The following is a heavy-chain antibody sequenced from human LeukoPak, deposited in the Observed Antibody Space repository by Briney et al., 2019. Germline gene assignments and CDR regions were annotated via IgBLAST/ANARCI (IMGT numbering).Heavy chain of an antibody. V-gene: IGHV3-23*01. CDR3: AKAMDLSLKYYYYGLDV. Sequence: GGSLRLSCAASGFTFSSYAMSWVRQSPGKGLEWVSGIGDSGGSTDYADSVKGRFTISRDNSKNPLYLQMNSLRAEDTAVYYCAKAMDLSLKYYYYGLDVWGQGTTVTVSS. CDR1: GFTFSSYA. D-gene: IGHD3-16*02. J-gene: IGHJ6*02. CDR2: IGDSGGST.